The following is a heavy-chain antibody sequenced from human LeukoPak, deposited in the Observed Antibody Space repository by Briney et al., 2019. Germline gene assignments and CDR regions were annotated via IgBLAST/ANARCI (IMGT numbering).Heavy chain of an antibody. D-gene: IGHD2-21*02. J-gene: IGHJ2*01. CDR1: GGSVSSYH. CDR3: ARATYCGGDCYDWSFDL. CDR2: IYTSGST. V-gene: IGHV4-4*07. Sequence: SETLSLTCTVSGGSVSSYHWSWIRQSAGKGLEWIGRIYTSGSTSYNPSLKSQITMSIDTSKNQFSLKMSSVTAADTAVYYCARATYCGGDCYDWSFDLWGRGTLITVSS.